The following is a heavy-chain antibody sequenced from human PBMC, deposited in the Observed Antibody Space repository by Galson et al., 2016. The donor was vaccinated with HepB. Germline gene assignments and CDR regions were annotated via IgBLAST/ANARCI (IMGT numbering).Heavy chain of an antibody. D-gene: IGHD6-19*01. CDR1: GFSFNNYA. J-gene: IGHJ4*02. Sequence: SLRLSCAASGFSFNNYAMGWVRQTPGKGLEWVSDIRGSGGGATYADSVMGRFTISRDNSKNTLYLQMNSLRAEDTALYYCTKDSGYGSGSSDYWGQGTLGTVSS. CDR3: TKDSGYGSGSSDY. V-gene: IGHV3-23*01. CDR2: IRGSGGGA.